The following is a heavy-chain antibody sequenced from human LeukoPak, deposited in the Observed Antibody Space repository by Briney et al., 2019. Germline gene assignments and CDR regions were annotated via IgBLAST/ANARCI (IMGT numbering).Heavy chain of an antibody. CDR1: GYTFTGYY. CDR3: ARWQYYYDSSGYGD. J-gene: IGHJ4*02. V-gene: IGHV1-2*02. D-gene: IGHD3-22*01. Sequence: GASVKVSCKASGYTFTGYYMHWVRQAPGQGLEWMGWINPNSGGTNYAQKFQGRVTMTRDTSISTAYMELSRLRSDDTAVYYCARWQYYYDSSGYGDWGQGTLVTVSS. CDR2: INPNSGGT.